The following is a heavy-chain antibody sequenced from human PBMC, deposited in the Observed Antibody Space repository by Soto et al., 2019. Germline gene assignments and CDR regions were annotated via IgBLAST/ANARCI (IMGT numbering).Heavy chain of an antibody. J-gene: IGHJ4*02. D-gene: IGHD4-17*01. V-gene: IGHV3-43*01. CDR3: AKDSNGDYPWYFDY. CDR1: GFTFDDYT. Sequence: GGSLRLSCAASGFTFDDYTMHWVRQAPGKGLEWVSLISWDGGSTYYADSVKGRFTISRDNSKNSLYLQMNSLRTEDTALYYCAKDSNGDYPWYFDYWGQGTLVTVSS. CDR2: ISWDGGST.